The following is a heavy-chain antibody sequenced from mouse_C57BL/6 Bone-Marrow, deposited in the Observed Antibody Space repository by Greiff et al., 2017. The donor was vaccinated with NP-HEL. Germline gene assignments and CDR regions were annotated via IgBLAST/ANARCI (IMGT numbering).Heavy chain of an antibody. CDR3: ASPFFYSNYAWFAY. V-gene: IGHV5-6*01. Sequence: EVKLMESGGDLVKPGGSLKLSCAASGFTFSSYGMSWVRQTPDKRLEWVATISSGGSYTYYPDSVKGRFTISRDNAKNTLYLQMSSLKSEDTAMYYCASPFFYSNYAWFAYWGQGTLVTVSA. J-gene: IGHJ3*01. CDR2: ISSGGSYT. CDR1: GFTFSSYG. D-gene: IGHD2-5*01.